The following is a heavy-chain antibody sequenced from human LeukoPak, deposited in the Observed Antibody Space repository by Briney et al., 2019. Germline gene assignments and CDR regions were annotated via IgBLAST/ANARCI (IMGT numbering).Heavy chain of an antibody. V-gene: IGHV3-48*04. D-gene: IGHD5-24*01. J-gene: IGHJ2*01. CDR2: ISSSSSTL. CDR1: GFTFSSYS. Sequence: GRSLRLSCAASGFTFSSYSMNWVRQAPGKGLEWVSYISSSSSTLYYADSVKGRFTISRDNAKNSLYLQMNSLRAEDTAVYYCARDGDGYNNWYLDLWGRGTLVTVSS. CDR3: ARDGDGYNNWYLDL.